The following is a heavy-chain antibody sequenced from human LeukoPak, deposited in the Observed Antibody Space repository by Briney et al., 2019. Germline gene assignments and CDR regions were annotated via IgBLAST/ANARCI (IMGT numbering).Heavy chain of an antibody. J-gene: IGHJ6*03. V-gene: IGHV3-33*06. CDR1: GFTFSSFG. CDR2: IWSDGSNK. D-gene: IGHD4-23*01. CDR3: AKDRWPSGVYYYIDV. Sequence: QSGGSLRLSCAASGFTFSSFGMHWVRQAPGKGLEWVAVIWSDGSNKYYADSVKGRFTISRDNSKNTLYPQMSSLRAEDTAVYYCAKDRWPSGVYYYIDVWGKGTTVTVSS.